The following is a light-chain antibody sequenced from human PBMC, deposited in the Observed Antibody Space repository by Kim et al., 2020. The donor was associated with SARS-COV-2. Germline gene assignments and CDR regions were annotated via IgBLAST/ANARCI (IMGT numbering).Light chain of an antibody. CDR3: QSWATGIQV. J-gene: IGLJ3*02. CDR2: LNSDGSH. V-gene: IGLV4-69*01. CDR1: SGHTNYA. Sequence: SVQLPCTLSSGHTNYATTWQQQQPEQGPRYLMKLNSDGSHTKGDGIPDRFSGSSSGAERYLTISSLQSEDEADYYCQSWATGIQVFGGGTQLTVL.